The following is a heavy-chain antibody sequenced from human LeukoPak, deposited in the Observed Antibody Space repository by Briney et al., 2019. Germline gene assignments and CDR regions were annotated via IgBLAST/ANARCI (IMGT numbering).Heavy chain of an antibody. CDR1: GGTFSSYA. J-gene: IGHJ4*02. D-gene: IGHD2-15*01. CDR2: IIPIFGTA. V-gene: IGHV1-69*13. CDR3: ARISCSGGSCYFDY. Sequence: ASVKVSCKASGGTFSSYAISWVRQAPGQGLEWMGGIIPIFGTANYAQKFQGRVTITADESTSTAYMELSSLRSDDTAVYYCARISCSGGSCYFDYWGQGTLVTVSS.